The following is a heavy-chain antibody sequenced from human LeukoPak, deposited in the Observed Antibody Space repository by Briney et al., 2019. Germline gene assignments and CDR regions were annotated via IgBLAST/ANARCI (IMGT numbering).Heavy chain of an antibody. Sequence: GGSLRLSCAASGFTFSSFRMSWVRQAPGKGLEWVSVIYSGGSTYYADSVKGRFTISRDNSKNTLYLQMNSLRAEDTAVYYCARDRGYSYGYRDAFDIWGQGTMVTVSS. J-gene: IGHJ3*02. D-gene: IGHD5-18*01. CDR3: ARDRGYSYGYRDAFDI. V-gene: IGHV3-53*01. CDR1: GFTFSSFR. CDR2: IYSGGST.